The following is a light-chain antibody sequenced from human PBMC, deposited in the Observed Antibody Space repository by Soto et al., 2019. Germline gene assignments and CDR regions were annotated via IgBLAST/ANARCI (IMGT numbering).Light chain of an antibody. CDR2: EVS. CDR1: SSDVGGYNF. V-gene: IGLV2-14*01. J-gene: IGLJ2*01. Sequence: QSVLTQPASVSGSPGQSITISCTGTSSDVGGYNFVCWYQQHPGKAPKLMIYEVSNRPSGVSNRFSGSKSGNTASLTISGLQSEDEADYFCSSYTSSSTLVFGGGTQLTVL. CDR3: SSYTSSSTLV.